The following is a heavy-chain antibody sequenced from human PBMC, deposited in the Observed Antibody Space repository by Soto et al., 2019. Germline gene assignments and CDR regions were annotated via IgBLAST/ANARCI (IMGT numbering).Heavy chain of an antibody. CDR1: GFTFSSYG. CDR3: ARDDADDAFDI. Sequence: GGSLRLSCAASGFTFSSYGMHWVRQAPGKGLEWVAVISYDGSNKYYADTVKGRFTISRDNSKNTLYLQMNSLRAEDTAVYYCARDDADDAFDIWGQGTMVTVSS. CDR2: ISYDGSNK. V-gene: IGHV3-30*03. J-gene: IGHJ3*02.